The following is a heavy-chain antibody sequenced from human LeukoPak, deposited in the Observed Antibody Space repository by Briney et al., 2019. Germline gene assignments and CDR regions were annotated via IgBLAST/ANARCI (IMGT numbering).Heavy chain of an antibody. D-gene: IGHD6-13*01. J-gene: IGHJ4*02. CDR3: ARGRAAAGTIDY. V-gene: IGHV1-3*01. CDR2: INAGNGNT. Sequence: GASVKVSCKASGYTFTSYAMHWARQAPGQRLEWMGWINAGNGNTKYSQKFQGRVTITRDTSASTAYMELSSLRSEDTAVYYCARGRAAAGTIDYWGQGTLVTVSS. CDR1: GYTFTSYA.